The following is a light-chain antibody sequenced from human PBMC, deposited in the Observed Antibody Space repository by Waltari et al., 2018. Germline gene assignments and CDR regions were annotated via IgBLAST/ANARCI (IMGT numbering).Light chain of an antibody. J-gene: IGKJ1*01. Sequence: EIVLTQSPGTLSLSPGERATLSCRARPSVSRSLTWYQQKPGQAPRLLIYDASSRATGIPDRFSGSGSGTDFILTISRLQPEDFAVYYCQHYVRLPATFGQGTKVEIK. CDR1: PSVSRS. CDR3: QHYVRLPAT. V-gene: IGKV3-20*01. CDR2: DAS.